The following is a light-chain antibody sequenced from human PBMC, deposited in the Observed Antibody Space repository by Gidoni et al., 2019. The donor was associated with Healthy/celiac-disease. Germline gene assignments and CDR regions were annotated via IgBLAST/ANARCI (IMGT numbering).Light chain of an antibody. Sequence: QSALTQPRSVSGSPGQSVTISCTGTSSDVGGYNYVSWYQQHPGKAPKLMFYDVSKRPSGFPDRFSGSKSGNTASLTISGLQAEDEADYYCCSYAGSRYVFGTGTKVTVL. CDR1: SSDVGGYNY. J-gene: IGLJ1*01. CDR3: CSYAGSRYV. CDR2: DVS. V-gene: IGLV2-11*01.